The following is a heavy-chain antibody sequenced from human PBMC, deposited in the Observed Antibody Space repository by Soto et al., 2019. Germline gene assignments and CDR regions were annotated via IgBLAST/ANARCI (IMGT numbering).Heavy chain of an antibody. D-gene: IGHD3-3*01. V-gene: IGHV4-31*03. J-gene: IGHJ6*02. Sequence: SETLSLTCTVSGGSISSGCYYWSWIRQHPGKGLEWIGYIYYSGSTYYNPSLKSRVTISVDTSKNQFSLKLSSVTAADTAVYYCARGEITILGVGPPDVWGQGTTVPVSS. CDR3: ARGEITILGVGPPDV. CDR1: GGSISSGCYY. CDR2: IYYSGST.